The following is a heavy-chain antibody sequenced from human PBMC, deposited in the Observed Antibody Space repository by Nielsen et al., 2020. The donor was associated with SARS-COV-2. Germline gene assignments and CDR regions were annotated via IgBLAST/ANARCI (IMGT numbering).Heavy chain of an antibody. CDR1: GFTFSSYW. D-gene: IGHD3-9*01. CDR3: ATGLRYFDWLPSAFDI. V-gene: IGHV3-7*01. J-gene: IGHJ3*02. CDR2: IKQDGSEK. Sequence: GGSLRLSCAASGFTFSSYWMSWVRQAPGKGLEWVANIKQDGSEKYYVDSVKGRFTISRDNAKNSLYLQMNSLRAEDTAVYYCATGLRYFDWLPSAFDIWGQGTMVTVSS.